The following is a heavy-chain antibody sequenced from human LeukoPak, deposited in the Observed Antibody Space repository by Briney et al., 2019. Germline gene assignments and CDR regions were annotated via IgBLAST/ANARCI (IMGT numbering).Heavy chain of an antibody. J-gene: IGHJ4*02. CDR1: GFTFSSHA. D-gene: IGHD5-24*01. Sequence: HPGGSLRLSCAASGFTFSSHAMHWVRQAPGKGLKWVAVISYDGSNKYYADSVKGRFTISRDNSKNTLYLQMNSLRPEDTAVFYCARDSQDGNNTLGVDYWGQGTLVAVSS. V-gene: IGHV3-30*04. CDR2: ISYDGSNK. CDR3: ARDSQDGNNTLGVDY.